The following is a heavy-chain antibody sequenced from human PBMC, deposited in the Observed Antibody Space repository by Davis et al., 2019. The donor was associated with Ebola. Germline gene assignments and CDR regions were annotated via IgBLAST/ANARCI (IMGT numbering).Heavy chain of an antibody. Sequence: ASVKVSCKASGYTFTGYYMHWVRQAPGQGLEWMGWINPNSGGTNYAQKFQGRVTMTRDTSISTAYMELSSLRSEDTAVYYCARGGSSGWYMTDYWGQGTLVTVSS. CDR2: INPNSGGT. CDR1: GYTFTGYY. D-gene: IGHD6-19*01. J-gene: IGHJ4*02. V-gene: IGHV1-2*02. CDR3: ARGGSSGWYMTDY.